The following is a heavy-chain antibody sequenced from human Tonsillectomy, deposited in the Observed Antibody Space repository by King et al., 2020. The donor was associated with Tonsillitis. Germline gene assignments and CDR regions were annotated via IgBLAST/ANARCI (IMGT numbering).Heavy chain of an antibody. V-gene: IGHV3-23*04. CDR3: TKDFPTYGDYGY. CDR1: GFPFNNYA. J-gene: IGHJ4*02. D-gene: IGHD4-17*01. Sequence: VQLVESGGGLVQPGGSLRLSCAASGFPFNNYAMSWVRRPPGRGLEGVSAFIPADGSTYYADSVRGRFTTSRDNSKNTLYLQMNNRRAEDTAVYYCTKDFPTYGDYGYWGQGTLLTVSS. CDR2: FIPADGST.